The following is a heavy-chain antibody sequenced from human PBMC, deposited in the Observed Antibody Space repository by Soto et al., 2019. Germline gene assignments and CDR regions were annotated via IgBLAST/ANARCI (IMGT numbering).Heavy chain of an antibody. CDR3: ARRWGGTFDY. V-gene: IGHV4-59*01. CDR2: IYYSGST. CDR1: GGSISSYY. Sequence: QVQLQESGPGLVKPSETLSLTCTVSGGSISSYYWSWIRQPPGKGLEWIGYIYYSGSTNYNPSLXGXAXIXXDTSKNQFSLKLSSVTAADTAVYYCARRWGGTFDYWGQGTLVTVSS. J-gene: IGHJ4*02. D-gene: IGHD2-21*01.